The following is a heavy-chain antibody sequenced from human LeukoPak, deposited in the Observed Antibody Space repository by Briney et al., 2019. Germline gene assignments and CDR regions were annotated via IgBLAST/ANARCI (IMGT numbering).Heavy chain of an antibody. Sequence: ASVKVSCKASGYTFTSYYMHWVRQAPGQGLEWMGIINPSGGSTSYAQKFQGRVTVTRDTSTSTVYMELSSLRSEDTAVYYCARDAESRSWYDPDWFDPWGQGTLVTVSS. D-gene: IGHD6-13*01. CDR1: GYTFTSYY. V-gene: IGHV1-46*01. J-gene: IGHJ5*02. CDR2: INPSGGST. CDR3: ARDAESRSWYDPDWFDP.